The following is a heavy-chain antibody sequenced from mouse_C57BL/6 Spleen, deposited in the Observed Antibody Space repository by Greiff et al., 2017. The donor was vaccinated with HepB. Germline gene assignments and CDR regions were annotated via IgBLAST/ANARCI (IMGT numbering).Heavy chain of an antibody. Sequence: VQLQQPGAELVKPGASVKLSCKASGYTFTSYWMHWVKQRPGRGLEWIGMIHPNSGSTNYNEKFKSKATLTVDKSSSTAYMQLSSLTSEDSAVYYCARPVAGAMDYWGQGTSVTVSS. CDR3: ARPVAGAMDY. CDR1: GYTFTSYW. V-gene: IGHV1-64*01. J-gene: IGHJ4*01. CDR2: IHPNSGST. D-gene: IGHD1-1*01.